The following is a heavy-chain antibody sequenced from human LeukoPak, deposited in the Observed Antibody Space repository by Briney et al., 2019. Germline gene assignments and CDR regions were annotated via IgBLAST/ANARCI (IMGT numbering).Heavy chain of an antibody. V-gene: IGHV4-59*01. CDR2: IYYSGST. CDR1: GGSISSYY. D-gene: IGHD6-19*01. CDR3: ARGVGSGGWKKLTYYYGMDV. Sequence: PSETLSLTCTVSGGSISSYYWSWIRQPPGKGLEWIGYIYYSGSTNYNPSLKSRVTISVDTSKNQFSLKLSSVTAADTAVYYCARGVGSGGWKKLTYYYGMDVWGQGTTVTVSS. J-gene: IGHJ6*02.